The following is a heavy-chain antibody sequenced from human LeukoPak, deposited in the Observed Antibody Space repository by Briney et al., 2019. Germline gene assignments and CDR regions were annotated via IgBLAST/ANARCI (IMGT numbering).Heavy chain of an antibody. V-gene: IGHV1-18*01. CDR3: AREGDGGSYYIDY. CDR1: GYTFTSYG. Sequence: ASVKVSCKASGYTFTSYGISWVRQAPGQGLEWMGWISGYNGNTDYAQKLQGRVTMTTDTSTSTAHMELRSLGSDDTAVYYCAREGDGGSYYIDYWGQGTLVTVSS. CDR2: ISGYNGNT. J-gene: IGHJ4*02. D-gene: IGHD3-10*01.